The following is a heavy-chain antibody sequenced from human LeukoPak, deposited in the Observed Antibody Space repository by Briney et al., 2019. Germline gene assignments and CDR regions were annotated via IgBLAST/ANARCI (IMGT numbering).Heavy chain of an antibody. V-gene: IGHV4-39*01. Sequence: SETLSLTCTVSGGSISSSSYYWGWIRQPPGKGLEWIGGIYYSGSTYYNPSLKSRVTISVDTSKNQFSLKLSSVTAADTAVYYCARHFESRWLQLRAFDYWGQGTLVTVSS. CDR2: IYYSGST. CDR1: GGSISSSSYY. J-gene: IGHJ4*02. CDR3: ARHFESRWLQLRAFDY. D-gene: IGHD5-24*01.